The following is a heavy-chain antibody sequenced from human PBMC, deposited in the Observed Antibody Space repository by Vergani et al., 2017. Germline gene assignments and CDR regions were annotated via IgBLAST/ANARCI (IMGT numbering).Heavy chain of an antibody. Sequence: EVQLEESGGGLVLPGRSLRLSCLASGFTSAGYALHWVRQAPGKGLEWVSGICWNSNSIGYADSVKGRFTISRDNAKNSLYVQMNSLRAEDTALYYCAKELGTSSGGGGFDPWGKGTLVTVSS. CDR1: GFTSAGYA. V-gene: IGHV3-9*02. CDR2: ICWNSNSI. J-gene: IGHJ5*02. CDR3: AKELGTSSGGGGFDP. D-gene: IGHD6-6*01.